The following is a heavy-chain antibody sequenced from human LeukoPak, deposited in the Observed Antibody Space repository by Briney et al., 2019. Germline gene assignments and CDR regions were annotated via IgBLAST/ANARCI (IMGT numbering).Heavy chain of an antibody. J-gene: IGHJ4*02. D-gene: IGHD6-13*01. CDR2: ISGSGGST. CDR1: GFTFSSCA. V-gene: IGHV3-23*01. CDR3: AKKMPGTIAAAVDC. Sequence: GGSLRLSCAASGFTFSSCAMNWVRQAPGKGLEWVSSISGSGGSTYYADSVKGRFTISRDNSKNTLYVQMNNLRAEDTTVYYCAKKMPGTIAAAVDCWGQGTLVTVSS.